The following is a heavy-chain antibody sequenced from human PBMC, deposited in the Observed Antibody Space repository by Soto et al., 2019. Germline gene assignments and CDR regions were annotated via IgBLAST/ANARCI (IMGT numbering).Heavy chain of an antibody. CDR2: IYYSGST. J-gene: IGHJ4*02. CDR3: ARGPGSSGYCLNLDY. Sequence: QVQLQESGPGLVKPSQTLSLTCPVSGGSISSGDYYWSWICQPPGKCLEWIGYIYYSGSTYYNPSLKSLVTISVDTSKNQFSLKLSSVTAADTAVYYCARGPGSSGYCLNLDYWGQGTLVTVSS. V-gene: IGHV4-30-4*01. D-gene: IGHD3-22*01. CDR1: GGSISSGDYY.